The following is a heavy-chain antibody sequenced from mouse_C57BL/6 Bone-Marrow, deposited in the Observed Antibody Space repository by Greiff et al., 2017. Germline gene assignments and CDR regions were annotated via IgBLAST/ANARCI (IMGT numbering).Heavy chain of an antibody. D-gene: IGHD2-1*01. V-gene: IGHV1-82*01. CDR3: ARERGIYYGNHWYFDV. J-gene: IGHJ1*03. CDR2: IYPGDGDT. Sequence: QVQLQQSGPELVKPGASVKISCKASGYAFSSSWMNWVQQRPGKGLEWIGRIYPGDGDTNYNGKFKGKATLTADKSSSTAYMQLSSLTSEDSAVYFCARERGIYYGNHWYFDVWGTGTTVTVSS. CDR1: GYAFSSSW.